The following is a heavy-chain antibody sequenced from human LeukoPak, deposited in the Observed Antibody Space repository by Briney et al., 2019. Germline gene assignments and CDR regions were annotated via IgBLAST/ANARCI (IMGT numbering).Heavy chain of an antibody. V-gene: IGHV4-39*01. CDR2: IYHSGST. D-gene: IGHD3-10*01. J-gene: IGHJ6*02. CDR3: ARHWFGSGSPYGMAV. Sequence: SETLSLTCTVSGGSISSNTYYWGWIRQPPGKGLEWIGSIYHSGSTYYNPSLKGRVTISVDTSKNQFSLELSSVTAADTAVYYCARHWFGSGSPYGMAVWGQGTTVTVSS. CDR1: GGSISSNTYY.